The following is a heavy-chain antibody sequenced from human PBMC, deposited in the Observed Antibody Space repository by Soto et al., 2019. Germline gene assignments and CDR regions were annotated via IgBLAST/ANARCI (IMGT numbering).Heavy chain of an antibody. CDR1: GGSISSYY. V-gene: IGHV4-59*01. J-gene: IGHJ6*03. CDR3: AGSPGPTVSYYYYYMDV. CDR2: IYYSGST. Sequence: SETLSLTCTVSGGSISSYYWSWIRQPPGKGLEWIGYIYYSGSTNYNPSLKSRVPISVDTYKNQFSLKLSSVTAADTAVYYCAGSPGPTVSYYYYYMDVWGKGTTVTVSS. D-gene: IGHD4-4*01.